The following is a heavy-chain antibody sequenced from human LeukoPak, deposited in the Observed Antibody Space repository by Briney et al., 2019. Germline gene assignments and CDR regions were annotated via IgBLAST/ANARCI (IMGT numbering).Heavy chain of an antibody. V-gene: IGHV3-33*01. CDR2: IWNDGSTT. CDR1: GFTFRHHG. D-gene: IGHD2-15*01. Sequence: GKSLRLSCAASGFTFRHHGIHWVRRAPGKGLEWVAVIWNDGSTTFYADSVRGRFTISRDNSKNTVYLQMNSLRAEDTAVYHCVRGRPYDTAVASGGIGPYNWFDPWGQGTVVTVSS. J-gene: IGHJ5*02. CDR3: VRGRPYDTAVASGGIGPYNWFDP.